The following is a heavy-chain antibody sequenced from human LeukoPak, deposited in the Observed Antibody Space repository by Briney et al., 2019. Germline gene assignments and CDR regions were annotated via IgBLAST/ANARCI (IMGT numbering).Heavy chain of an antibody. Sequence: SETLSLTCTVSGGSISSYYWSWIRQPPGKGLEWIGYIYYSGSTSYNPSLKSRVTISVDTSKKQFSLKLSSVTAADTAVYYCARHDEDPSPYYDFWSAYSLFDSWGQGTLVTVSS. D-gene: IGHD3-3*01. CDR1: GGSISSYY. CDR3: ARHDEDPSPYYDFWSAYSLFDS. J-gene: IGHJ4*02. V-gene: IGHV4-59*08. CDR2: IYYSGST.